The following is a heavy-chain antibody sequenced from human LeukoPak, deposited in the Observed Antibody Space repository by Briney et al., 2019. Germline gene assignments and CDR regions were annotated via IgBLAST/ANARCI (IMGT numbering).Heavy chain of an antibody. CDR2: IIPFFNTT. J-gene: IGHJ4*02. Sequence: SVKVSCKASGGTLSNYGVSWVRQAPGQGLKWMGGIIPFFNTTHYAQKFRDRVTISADASSSTAHMEVRGLTSEDTAVYYCATDDCLGDSCYIDYWGQGTLIIVSS. CDR3: ATDDCLGDSCYIDY. CDR1: GGTLSNYG. D-gene: IGHD2-21*02. V-gene: IGHV1-69*01.